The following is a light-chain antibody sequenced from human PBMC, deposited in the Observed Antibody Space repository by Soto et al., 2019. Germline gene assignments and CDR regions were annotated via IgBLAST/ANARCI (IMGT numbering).Light chain of an antibody. J-gene: IGLJ1*01. CDR1: SSNIGANYD. CDR3: QSYDNTLRARYV. Sequence: QSVLTQPPSVSGAPGQTVTISCTGSSSNIGANYDVHWYQQRPGTAPKLLIFGNNNRPSGVPDRFSGSKSGTSASLAITGLQAEDEGDYYCQSYDNTLRARYVFGTGTKVTV. V-gene: IGLV1-40*01. CDR2: GNN.